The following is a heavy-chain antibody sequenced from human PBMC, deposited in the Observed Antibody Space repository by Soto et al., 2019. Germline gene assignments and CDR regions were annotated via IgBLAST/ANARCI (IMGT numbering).Heavy chain of an antibody. CDR1: GYTFTIYA. D-gene: IGHD2-21*02. V-gene: IGHV1-3*01. CDR2: INAGNGNT. CDR3: ARYPRYEVTQPFDY. Sequence: ASVKVSCKASGYTFTIYAMHWVRQAPGQRLEWMGWINAGNGNTKYSQKFQGRVTITRDTSASTAYMELSSLRSEDTSVYYCARYPRYEVTQPFDYWGQGTLVTVSS. J-gene: IGHJ4*02.